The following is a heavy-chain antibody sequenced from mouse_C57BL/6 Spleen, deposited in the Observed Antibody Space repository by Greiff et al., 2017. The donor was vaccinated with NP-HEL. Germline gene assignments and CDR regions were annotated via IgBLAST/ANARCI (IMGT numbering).Heavy chain of an antibody. CDR1: GYTFTDYY. V-gene: IGHV1-26*01. J-gene: IGHJ4*01. CDR2: INPNNGGT. CDR3: ARRLPFYYYAMDY. D-gene: IGHD2-2*01. Sequence: VQLQQSGPELVKPGASVKISCKASGYTFTDYYMNWVKQSHGKSLEWIGDINPNNGGTSYNQKFKGKATLTVDKSSSTAYMELRSLTSEDSAVYYCARRLPFYYYAMDYWGQGTSVTVSS.